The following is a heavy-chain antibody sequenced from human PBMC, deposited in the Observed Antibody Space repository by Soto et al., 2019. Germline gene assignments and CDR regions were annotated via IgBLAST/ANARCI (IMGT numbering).Heavy chain of an antibody. CDR3: AKVGGLYGDYAEVDY. V-gene: IGHV3-23*01. CDR1: GFTFSSYA. D-gene: IGHD4-17*01. Sequence: EVQLLESGGRLVQPGGSLRLSCAASGFTFSSYAMSWVRQAPGKGLEWVSAISGSGGSTYYADSVKGRFTISRDNSKNTLYLQMNSLRAEDTAVYYCAKVGGLYGDYAEVDYWGQGTLVTVSS. J-gene: IGHJ4*02. CDR2: ISGSGGST.